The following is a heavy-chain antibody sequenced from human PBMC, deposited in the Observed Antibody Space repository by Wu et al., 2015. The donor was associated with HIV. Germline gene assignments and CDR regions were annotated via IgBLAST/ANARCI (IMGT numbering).Heavy chain of an antibody. CDR1: GYTFTSYY. V-gene: IGHV1-46*01. Sequence: QVQLVQSGAEVKKPGASVKVSCKASGYTFTSYYMHWVRQAPGQGLEWMGIINPSGGSTSYAQKFQGRVTMTRDTSTSTVYMELSSLRSEDTAVYYCARDLIITMVRGESHPRGLMDVWGQGTTVTVSS. CDR3: ARDLIITMVRGESHPRGLMDV. CDR2: INPSGGST. D-gene: IGHD3-10*01. J-gene: IGHJ6*02.